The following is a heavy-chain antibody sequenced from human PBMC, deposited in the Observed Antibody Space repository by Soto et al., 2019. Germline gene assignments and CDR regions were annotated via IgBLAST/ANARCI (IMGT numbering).Heavy chain of an antibody. CDR3: AKDKEGYYDSSGYCGMPDY. Sequence: PGGSLRLSCAASGFTFSSYAMSWVRQAPGKGLEWVSAISGSGGSTYYADSVKGRFTISRDNSKNTLYLQMNSLRAEDTAVYYCAKDKEGYYDSSGYCGMPDYWGQGTLVTVSS. J-gene: IGHJ4*02. CDR1: GFTFSSYA. V-gene: IGHV3-23*01. CDR2: ISGSGGST. D-gene: IGHD3-22*01.